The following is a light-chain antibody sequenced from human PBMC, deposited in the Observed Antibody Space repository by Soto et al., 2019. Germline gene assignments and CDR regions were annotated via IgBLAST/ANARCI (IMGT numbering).Light chain of an antibody. J-gene: IGLJ1*01. Sequence: QSALTQPASVSGSPGQSITISCTGTSSDVGAYNYVSWYQQHPGKAPKLMIYEVSKRPSGVSSRFSGSKSGSTASLTISGLQAEDEGDYYCSSFTTSSTLVFGTGTKLTVL. CDR2: EVS. CDR1: SSDVGAYNY. CDR3: SSFTTSSTLV. V-gene: IGLV2-14*01.